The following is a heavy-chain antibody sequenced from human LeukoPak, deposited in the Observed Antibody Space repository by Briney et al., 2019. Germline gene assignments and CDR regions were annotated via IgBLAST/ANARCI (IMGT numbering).Heavy chain of an antibody. V-gene: IGHV1-2*02. J-gene: IGHJ6*03. CDR1: GYTFTDYY. CDR2: INPNSGGT. CDR3: ARVYPPYYYYMDV. Sequence: ASVKVSCKASGYTFTDYYMHWVRQAPGQGLEWMGWINPNSGGTNYAQKFQGRVTMTRDTSISTAYMELRSLRSDDTAVYYCARVYPPYYYYMDVWGKGTTVTVSS.